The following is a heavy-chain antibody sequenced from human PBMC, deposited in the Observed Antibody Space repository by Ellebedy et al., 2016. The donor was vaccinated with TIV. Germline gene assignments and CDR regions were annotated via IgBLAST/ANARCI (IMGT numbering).Heavy chain of an antibody. D-gene: IGHD6-19*01. CDR2: IYTSGST. Sequence: MPSETLSLTCTVSGGSINGYYWHWIRQPAGKGLEWLGRIYTSGSTNYNPSLQSRVTMSVATSKNQFSLTLSSVTAADTAVYYCACGYSSGWTDYWGQGTLVTVSS. CDR3: ACGYSSGWTDY. J-gene: IGHJ4*02. CDR1: GGSINGYY. V-gene: IGHV4-4*07.